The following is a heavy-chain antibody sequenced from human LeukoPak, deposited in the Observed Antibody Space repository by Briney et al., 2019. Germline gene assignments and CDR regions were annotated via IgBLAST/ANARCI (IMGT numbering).Heavy chain of an antibody. D-gene: IGHD2-2*01. Sequence: ASVKVSCKASGYTFTSYYMHWVRQAPGQGLEWMGIINPSGGSTSYAQEFQGRVTMTRHTSTSTVYMELSSLRSEDTAVYYCARGMVVPSGRDAFDIWGQGTMATVSS. CDR3: ARGMVVPSGRDAFDI. V-gene: IGHV1-46*01. J-gene: IGHJ3*02. CDR2: INPSGGST. CDR1: GYTFTSYY.